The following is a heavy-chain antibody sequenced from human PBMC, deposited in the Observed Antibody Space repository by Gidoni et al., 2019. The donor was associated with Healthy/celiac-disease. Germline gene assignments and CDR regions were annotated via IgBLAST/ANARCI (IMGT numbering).Heavy chain of an antibody. CDR1: GFTFSSYD. Sequence: LLLVESGGGLVQPGGFLTLSSAASGFTFSSYDMHWVRQATGKGLEWVAAIGTAGDTYYPGSVKGRITISRENAKNSLYLQMNSLRAGDTAVYYGARLRRGAFDIWGQGTMVTVSS. J-gene: IGHJ3*02. CDR2: IGTAGDT. V-gene: IGHV3-13*01. CDR3: ARLRRGAFDI.